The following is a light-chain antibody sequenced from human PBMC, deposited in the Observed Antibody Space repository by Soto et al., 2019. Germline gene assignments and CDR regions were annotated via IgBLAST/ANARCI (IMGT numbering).Light chain of an antibody. J-gene: IGLJ1*01. V-gene: IGLV2-14*03. CDR3: CSYTSSSTHV. CDR1: SSDVGGYNF. Sequence: QSALTQPASVSGSPGQSITISCTGTSSDVGGYNFVSWYQQHPGKVPKLMIFDVNRRPSGVSDRFSGSKPGNTASLTISGPQAEDEGDYYCCSYTSSSTHVFGSGTKLTVL. CDR2: DVN.